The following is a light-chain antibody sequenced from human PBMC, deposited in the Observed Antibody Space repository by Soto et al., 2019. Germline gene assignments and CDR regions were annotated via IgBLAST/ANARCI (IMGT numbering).Light chain of an antibody. CDR3: QQYGSSSYT. V-gene: IGKV3-20*01. CDR2: DAS. J-gene: IGKJ2*01. CDR1: QSDSSSY. Sequence: EIVLTQSPGTLSLSPGEKATLSCRASQSDSSSYLAWYQQKPGQAPRLLIYDASSRATGIPDRFSGSGSGTDFTLTISRLEPEDFAVYYCQQYGSSSYTFGQGTKLEI.